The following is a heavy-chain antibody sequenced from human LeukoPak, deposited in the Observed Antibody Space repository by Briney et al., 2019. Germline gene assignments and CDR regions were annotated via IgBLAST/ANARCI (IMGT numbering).Heavy chain of an antibody. CDR2: IDHTGNT. V-gene: IGHV4-4*02. J-gene: IGHJ1*01. Sequence: SGTLSLNCAVSGASITSVNWWNWVRQSPGKGLEWIGEIDHTGNTNYNASLKSRVTISLDKSMNQFSLNVNSVTAADTAVYYCARSYASAVWGQGTLVTVSS. CDR3: ARSYASAV. CDR1: GASITSVNW.